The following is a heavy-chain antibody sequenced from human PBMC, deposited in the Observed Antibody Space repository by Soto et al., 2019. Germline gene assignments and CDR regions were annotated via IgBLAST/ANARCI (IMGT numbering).Heavy chain of an antibody. D-gene: IGHD3-3*01. Sequence: SGPTLVNPTQTLTLTCTFSGFSLSTSGVGVGWIRQPPGKALEWLALIYWNDDKRYSPSLKSRLTITKDTSKNQVVLTMTNMDPVDTATYYRARGIAIFGVVKYYFDYWHKGTLGTVST. V-gene: IGHV2-5*01. J-gene: IGHJ4*02. CDR3: ARGIAIFGVVKYYFDY. CDR1: GFSLSTSGVG. CDR2: IYWNDDK.